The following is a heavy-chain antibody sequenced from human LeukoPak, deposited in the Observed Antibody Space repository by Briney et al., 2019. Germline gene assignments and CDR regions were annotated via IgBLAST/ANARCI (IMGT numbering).Heavy chain of an antibody. Sequence: SETLSLTCTVSGGSISSYYWSWIRQPPGKGLEWIGYIYYSGSTNYNPSLKSRVTISVDTSKNQFSLKLSSLTAADTAVYYCGIDSSIDYGSGFVYDYWGQGTLVTVSS. J-gene: IGHJ4*02. D-gene: IGHD3-10*01. V-gene: IGHV4-59*01. CDR3: GIDSSIDYGSGFVYDY. CDR1: GGSISSYY. CDR2: IYYSGST.